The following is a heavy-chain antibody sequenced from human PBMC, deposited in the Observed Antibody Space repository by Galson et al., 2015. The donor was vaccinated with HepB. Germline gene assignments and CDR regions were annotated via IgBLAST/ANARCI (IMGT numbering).Heavy chain of an antibody. V-gene: IGHV3-30*03. J-gene: IGHJ4*02. D-gene: IGHD3-3*01. CDR3: ARDSYDFWSGYSYYFDY. Sequence: SLRLSCAASGFTFSSYGMHWVRQAPGKGLEWVAVISYDGSNKYYADSVKGRFTISRDNSKNTLYLQMNSLRAEDTAVYYCARDSYDFWSGYSYYFDYWGQGTLVTVSS. CDR1: GFTFSSYG. CDR2: ISYDGSNK.